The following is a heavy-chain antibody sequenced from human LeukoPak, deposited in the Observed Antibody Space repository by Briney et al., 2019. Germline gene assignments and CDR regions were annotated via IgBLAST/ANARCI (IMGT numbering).Heavy chain of an antibody. CDR3: AKCNFDSSAHFDY. CDR2: ISGSGGST. CDR1: GFTFSSYA. D-gene: IGHD3-22*01. Sequence: GGSLRLSCAASGFTFSSYAMTWVPQAPGKGLDWVSGISGSGGSTYYADSVKGRFTISRDNSRNPLYLQMNSLRAEDTAAYYCAKCNFDSSAHFDYWGQGTLVTVSS. J-gene: IGHJ4*02. V-gene: IGHV3-23*01.